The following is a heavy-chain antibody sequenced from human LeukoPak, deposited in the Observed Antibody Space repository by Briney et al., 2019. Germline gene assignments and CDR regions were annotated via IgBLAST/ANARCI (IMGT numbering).Heavy chain of an antibody. V-gene: IGHV1-69*13. J-gene: IGHJ4*02. CDR2: IIPIFGTA. CDR3: ARDNSVGSWDY. D-gene: IGHD4-23*01. CDR1: GYTFTSYD. Sequence: SVKVSCKASGYTFTSYDLNWVRQAPGQGLEWMGGIIPIFGTANYAQKFQGRVTITADESTSTAYMELSSLRSEDTAVYYCARDNSVGSWDYWGQGTLVTVSS.